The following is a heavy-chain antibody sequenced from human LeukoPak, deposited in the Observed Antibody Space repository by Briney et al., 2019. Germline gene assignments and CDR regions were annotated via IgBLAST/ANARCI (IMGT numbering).Heavy chain of an antibody. Sequence: SETLSLTCTVSGGSISSYYWSWIRQPAGKGLEWIGRIYTSGSTNYNPSLKSRVTMSVDTSKNQFSLKLSSVTAADTAVYYCARGGYYCDSSGYYWSDYYYGMDVWGQGTTVTVSS. CDR1: GGSISSYY. J-gene: IGHJ6*02. V-gene: IGHV4-4*07. CDR2: IYTSGST. D-gene: IGHD3-22*01. CDR3: ARGGYYCDSSGYYWSDYYYGMDV.